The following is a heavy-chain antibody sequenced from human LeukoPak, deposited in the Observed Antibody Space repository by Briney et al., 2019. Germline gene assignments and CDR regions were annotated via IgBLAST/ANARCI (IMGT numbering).Heavy chain of an antibody. J-gene: IGHJ5*02. CDR2: ISGSGGGT. D-gene: IGHD3-3*01. CDR1: GFTFSSYA. CDR3: AKDLPSSYDFWSGLYNWFDP. Sequence: GGSLRLSCAASGFTFSSYAMSWVRQARGKGLEWVSAISGSGGGTYYADSVKGRVTISRDNWKKRVYLQMNSLRAEDRAVYYCAKDLPSSYDFWSGLYNWFDPWGQGTLVTVSS. V-gene: IGHV3-23*01.